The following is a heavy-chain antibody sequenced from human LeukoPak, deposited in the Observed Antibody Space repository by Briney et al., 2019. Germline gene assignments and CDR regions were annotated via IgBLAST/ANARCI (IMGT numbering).Heavy chain of an antibody. CDR3: ARGRQLITSDAFDI. V-gene: IGHV4-59*12. CDR1: GGSISSYY. CDR2: IYYSGST. D-gene: IGHD3-10*01. Sequence: SETLSLTCTVSGGSISSYYWSWIRQPPGKGLEWIGYIYYSGSTNYNPSLKSRATISLDTSKNQFSLKLSSVTAADTAVYYCARGRQLITSDAFDIWGQGTLVTVSS. J-gene: IGHJ3*02.